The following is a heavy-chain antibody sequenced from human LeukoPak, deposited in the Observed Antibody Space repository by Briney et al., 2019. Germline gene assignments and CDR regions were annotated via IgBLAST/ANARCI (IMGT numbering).Heavy chain of an antibody. Sequence: GRSLRLSCAASGFTFSSYGIHWVRQAPGKGLEWVSAISGSGGSTYYADSVKGRFTISRDNSKNTLYLQMNSLRAEDTAVYYCAKNLNVVVGATSGYWGQGTLVTVSS. CDR1: GFTFSSYG. D-gene: IGHD1-26*01. V-gene: IGHV3-23*01. J-gene: IGHJ4*02. CDR3: AKNLNVVVGATSGY. CDR2: ISGSGGST.